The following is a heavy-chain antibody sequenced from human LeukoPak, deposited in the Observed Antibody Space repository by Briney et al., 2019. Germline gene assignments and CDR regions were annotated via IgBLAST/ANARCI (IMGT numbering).Heavy chain of an antibody. D-gene: IGHD4-17*01. V-gene: IGHV3-7*04. CDR3: ARGYGDSIHFDY. Sequence: LGGALRLSCAASGFTFSSYLMSWVRQAPGKGLEWVANIKRDGSEKYYVDSVNCRFTISRDNAKNSLYLQMNSLRAEEAAVYYCARGYGDSIHFDYWGQGTLVTVSA. CDR1: GFTFSSYL. J-gene: IGHJ4*02. CDR2: IKRDGSEK.